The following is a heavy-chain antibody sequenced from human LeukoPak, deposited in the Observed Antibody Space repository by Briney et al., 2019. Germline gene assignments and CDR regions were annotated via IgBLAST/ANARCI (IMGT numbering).Heavy chain of an antibody. CDR1: GGTFSSYT. CDR3: ARDADYYYDSSGNGAFDI. Sequence: SVKVSRKASGGTFSSYTISWVRQAPGQGLEWMGRIIPILGIANYAQKFQGRVTITADKSTSTAYMELSSLRSEDTAVYYCARDADYYYDSSGNGAFDIWGQGTMVTVSS. J-gene: IGHJ3*02. CDR2: IIPILGIA. D-gene: IGHD3-22*01. V-gene: IGHV1-69*04.